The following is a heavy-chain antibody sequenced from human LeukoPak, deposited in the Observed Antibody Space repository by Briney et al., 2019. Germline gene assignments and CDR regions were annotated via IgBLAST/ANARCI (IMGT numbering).Heavy chain of an antibody. V-gene: IGHV3-48*03. Sequence: GGSVRLSCAASGFIFSSYEMKWVRQAPGKGLEGVSYISSSGSTINYADSVEGRFTISRDNAKDSLYLQINSLRAEDTAVYYCARGDSSGYSYYYYMDVWGKGTTVTISS. CDR1: GFIFSSYE. D-gene: IGHD3-22*01. CDR3: ARGDSSGYSYYYYMDV. CDR2: ISSSGSTI. J-gene: IGHJ6*03.